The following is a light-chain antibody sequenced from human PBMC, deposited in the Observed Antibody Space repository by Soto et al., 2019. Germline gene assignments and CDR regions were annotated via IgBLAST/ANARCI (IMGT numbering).Light chain of an antibody. V-gene: IGKV1-5*01. CDR1: QTISGW. CDR2: DAS. Sequence: QMSLSPATVSASVGDTVTITCRASQTISGWLAWYQQRPGKAPNLLIFDASTLESGVPSRFSGSGSGTEFTLTISSLQPDDFATYYCQQRSNWPPIPFGQGTRLEIK. CDR3: QQRSNWPPIP. J-gene: IGKJ5*01.